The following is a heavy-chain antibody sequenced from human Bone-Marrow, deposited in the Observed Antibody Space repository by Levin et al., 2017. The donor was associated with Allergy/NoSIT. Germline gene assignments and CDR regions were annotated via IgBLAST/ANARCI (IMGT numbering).Heavy chain of an antibody. CDR3: GKDQGYCGGDCDAGIDT. CDR1: GYSLSAFF. CDR2: IDPNSGDP. D-gene: IGHD2-21*02. J-gene: IGHJ4*02. Sequence: GGSLRLSCKASGYSLSAFFLHWVRQAPGQGPEWMGRIDPNSGDPNFAQRFLGRVTLTRDTSISTAYMELSGLTSDDTAIYYCGKDQGYCGGDCDAGIDTWGQGTLVTVSS. V-gene: IGHV1-2*06.